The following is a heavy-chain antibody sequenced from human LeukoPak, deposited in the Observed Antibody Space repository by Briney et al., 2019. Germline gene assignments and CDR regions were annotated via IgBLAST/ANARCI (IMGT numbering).Heavy chain of an antibody. CDR1: GGSISSGGYY. D-gene: IGHD6-19*01. CDR2: IYYSGST. V-gene: IGHV4-61*08. Sequence: PSETLSLTCTVSGGSISSGGYYWSWIRQHPGKGLEWIGYIYYSGSTNYNPSLKSRVTISVDTSKNQFSLKLSSVTAADTAVYYCARAAYSSGWSRPLAGPNRVYYGMDVWGQGTTVTVSS. J-gene: IGHJ6*02. CDR3: ARAAYSSGWSRPLAGPNRVYYGMDV.